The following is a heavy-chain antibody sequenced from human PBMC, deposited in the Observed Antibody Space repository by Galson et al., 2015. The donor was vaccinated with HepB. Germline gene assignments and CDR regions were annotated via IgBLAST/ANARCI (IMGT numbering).Heavy chain of an antibody. D-gene: IGHD3-16*01. J-gene: IGHJ4*02. Sequence: SLRLSCAASGFTFSSYAMSWVRQAPGKGLEWVANIKQDGSEKYYVDSVKGRFTISRDNAKNSLYLQMNSLRAEDTAVYYCARDADAHWGYRGQGTLVTVSS. CDR3: ARDADAHWGY. V-gene: IGHV3-7*01. CDR2: IKQDGSEK. CDR1: GFTFSSYA.